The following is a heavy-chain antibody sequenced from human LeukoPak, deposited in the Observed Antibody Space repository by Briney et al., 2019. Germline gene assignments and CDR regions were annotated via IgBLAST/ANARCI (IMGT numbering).Heavy chain of an antibody. CDR3: ARMWVWYKSFDI. Sequence: GGSLRLSCAASGFMFDDYGMSWVRQAPGKGLVWVSRITSDGSSTRYADAVKGRFTISKDNAKNTLFLQMNSLRAEDTAVYYCARMWVWYKSFDIWGQGTMVTVSS. CDR2: ITSDGSST. D-gene: IGHD1-1*01. J-gene: IGHJ3*02. V-gene: IGHV3-74*01. CDR1: GFMFDDYG.